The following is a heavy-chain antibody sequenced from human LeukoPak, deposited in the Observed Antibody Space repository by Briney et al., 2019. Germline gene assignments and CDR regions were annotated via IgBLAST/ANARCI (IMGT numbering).Heavy chain of an antibody. Sequence: GGTLRLSCAASGFTLSSYEMNWVRQAPGKGLEWVSYISSSGSTIYYADSVKGRFTISRDNAKNSLYLQVNSLRAEDTAVYYCATQGRSGILGIWGQGTMVTVSS. D-gene: IGHD3-3*01. CDR3: ATQGRSGILGI. CDR1: GFTLSSYE. J-gene: IGHJ3*02. CDR2: ISSSGSTI. V-gene: IGHV3-48*03.